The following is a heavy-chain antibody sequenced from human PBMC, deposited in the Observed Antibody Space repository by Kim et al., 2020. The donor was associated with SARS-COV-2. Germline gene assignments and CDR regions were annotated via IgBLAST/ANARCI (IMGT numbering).Heavy chain of an antibody. Sequence: SETLSLTCAVYGGSFSGYYWSWIRQPPGKGLEWIGEINHSGSTNYNPSLKSRVTISVDTSKNQFSLKLSSVTAADTAVYYCARGQSSPTYYDILTGSPKAFDIWDQGTMVTVSS. CDR2: INHSGST. V-gene: IGHV4-34*01. J-gene: IGHJ3*02. D-gene: IGHD3-9*01. CDR1: GGSFSGYY. CDR3: ARGQSSPTYYDILTGSPKAFDI.